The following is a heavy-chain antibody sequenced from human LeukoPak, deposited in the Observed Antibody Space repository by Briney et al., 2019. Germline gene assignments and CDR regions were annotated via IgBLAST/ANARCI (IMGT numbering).Heavy chain of an antibody. J-gene: IGHJ6*03. Sequence: SETLSLTCTVSGGSISSGDYYWSWIRQPPGKGLEWIGYIYYSGSTYYNPSLKSRVTISVDTSKNQFSLKLSSVTAADTAVYYCARDWPSCSGSSCRRPSYYMDVWGKGTTVTVSS. V-gene: IGHV4-30-4*08. CDR3: ARDWPSCSGSSCRRPSYYMDV. CDR2: IYYSGST. CDR1: GGSISSGDYY. D-gene: IGHD2-15*01.